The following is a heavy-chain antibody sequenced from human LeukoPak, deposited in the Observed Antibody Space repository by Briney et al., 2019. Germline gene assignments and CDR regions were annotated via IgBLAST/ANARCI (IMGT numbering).Heavy chain of an antibody. J-gene: IGHJ4*02. D-gene: IGHD3-3*01. Sequence: PGGSLRLSCAAYGFTFSSYGMHWVRQAPGKGLEWGAFIRYDGSNKYYADSVKGRFTISRDNSKNTLYLQMNSLRAEDTAVYYCAKGGRLEWLFFPFDYWGQGTLVTVSS. CDR1: GFTFSSYG. CDR3: AKGGRLEWLFFPFDY. V-gene: IGHV3-30*02. CDR2: IRYDGSNK.